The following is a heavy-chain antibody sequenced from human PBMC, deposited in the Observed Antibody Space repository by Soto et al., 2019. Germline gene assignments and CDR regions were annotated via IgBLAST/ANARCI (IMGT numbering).Heavy chain of an antibody. CDR1: GFTFSSYA. D-gene: IGHD3-3*01. CDR2: ISGSGGST. Sequence: EVQLLESGGGLVQPGGSLRLSCAASGFTFSSYAMSWVRQAPGKGLEWVSAISGSGGSTYYADSVKGRFTISRDNSKNTLYLQMNSLRSEDTAVYYCAKHRFLDWLFWDYWGQGTLVTVSS. CDR3: AKHRFLDWLFWDY. J-gene: IGHJ4*02. V-gene: IGHV3-23*01.